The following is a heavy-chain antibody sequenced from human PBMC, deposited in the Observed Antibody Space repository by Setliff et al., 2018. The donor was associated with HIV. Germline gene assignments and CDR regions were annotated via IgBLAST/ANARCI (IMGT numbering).Heavy chain of an antibody. CDR2: VYYSGST. Sequence: SETLSLTCSVSGGSISSSGYYWSWIRQHPGKGLDWIGRVYYSGSTDYNPSLQSRATLSIDTSKNQFSLKLTSVIAADTAIYYCARGPPGSSIGWYVGYWGQGTLVTVSS. CDR1: GGSISSSGYY. CDR3: ARGPPGSSIGWYVGY. D-gene: IGHD6-19*01. V-gene: IGHV4-31*02. J-gene: IGHJ4*02.